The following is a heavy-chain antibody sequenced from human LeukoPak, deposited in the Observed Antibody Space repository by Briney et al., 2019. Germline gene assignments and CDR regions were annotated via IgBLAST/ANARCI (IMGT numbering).Heavy chain of an antibody. Sequence: ASVKVSCKASGYTFTSYDINWVRQAPGQGLEWMGWISAYNGNTNYAQKFQGRVTMTTDTSTSTAYMELRSLRSDDTAVYYCARDPPDILTGYYSPPADYWGQGTLVTVSS. J-gene: IGHJ4*02. V-gene: IGHV1-18*01. CDR2: ISAYNGNT. D-gene: IGHD3-9*01. CDR3: ARDPPDILTGYYSPPADY. CDR1: GYTFTSYD.